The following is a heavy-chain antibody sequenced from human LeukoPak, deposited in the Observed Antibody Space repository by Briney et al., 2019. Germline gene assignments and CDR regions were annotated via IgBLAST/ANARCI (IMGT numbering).Heavy chain of an antibody. Sequence: GASVKVSCKASGYTFTGYYMHWVRQAPGQELEWMGWINPNSGGTNYAQKFQGRVTMTRDTSISTAYMELSRLRSDDTAVYYCAREHYDYVWGSYRFDYWGQGTLVTVSS. D-gene: IGHD3-16*02. CDR3: AREHYDYVWGSYRFDY. V-gene: IGHV1-2*02. J-gene: IGHJ4*02. CDR2: INPNSGGT. CDR1: GYTFTGYY.